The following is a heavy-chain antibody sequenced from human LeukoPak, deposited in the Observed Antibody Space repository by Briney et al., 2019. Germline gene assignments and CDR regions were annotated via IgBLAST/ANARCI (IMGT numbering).Heavy chain of an antibody. V-gene: IGHV4-39*07. CDR1: GGSINNNNYY. CDR2: IYYSGGT. Sequence: PSETLSLTCTVSGGSINNNNYYWGWIRQPPGKGLEWIGSIYYSGGTYYNPSLKSRVTISIDTSKNQFSLKLSSVTAADTAVFYCARALGAFDIWGQGTMVTVSS. J-gene: IGHJ3*02. CDR3: ARALGAFDI.